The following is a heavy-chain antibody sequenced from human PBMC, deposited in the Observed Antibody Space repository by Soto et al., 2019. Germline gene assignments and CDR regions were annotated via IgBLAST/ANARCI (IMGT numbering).Heavy chain of an antibody. CDR1: GFTFSSYG. V-gene: IGHV3-30*03. Sequence: QVQLVESGGGVVQPGRSLRLSCAASGFTFSSYGMHWVRQAPGKGLEWVAVISYAGSNKYYADSVKGRFTISRDNSKNTLYLQMNSLRAEDTAVYYCARAYYDFWSGYLYGMDVWGQGTTVTVSS. D-gene: IGHD3-3*01. J-gene: IGHJ6*02. CDR2: ISYAGSNK. CDR3: ARAYYDFWSGYLYGMDV.